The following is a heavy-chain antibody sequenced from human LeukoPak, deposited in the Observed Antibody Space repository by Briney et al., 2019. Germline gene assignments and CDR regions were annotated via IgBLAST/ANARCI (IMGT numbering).Heavy chain of an antibody. CDR2: IYYSGNT. J-gene: IGHJ5*02. Sequence: SETLSLTCTVSGDSINSSNYYWGWIRQPPGKGLEWIGNIYYSGNTYSKPSLKSRVTISVDTSKNQFSLKLSSVTAADTAVYYCTRDTGTTGEVKFDPWGQGTLVTVSS. CDR1: GDSINSSNYY. V-gene: IGHV4-39*07. CDR3: TRDTGTTGEVKFDP. D-gene: IGHD4-17*01.